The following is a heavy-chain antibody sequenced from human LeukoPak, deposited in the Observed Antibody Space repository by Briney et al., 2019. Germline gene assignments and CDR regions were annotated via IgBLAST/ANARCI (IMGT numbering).Heavy chain of an antibody. CDR2: IYYSGTT. CDR3: AKGSFAFDY. CDR1: GGSIGTYS. V-gene: IGHV4-59*01. Sequence: PSETLSLTCTVSGGSIGTYSWNWIRQPPGKGLEWIGYIYYSGTTNYNPSLKSRVTISVDTSKNQFSLKLSSVTAADTAVYYCAKGSFAFDYWGQGTLVTVSS. J-gene: IGHJ4*02.